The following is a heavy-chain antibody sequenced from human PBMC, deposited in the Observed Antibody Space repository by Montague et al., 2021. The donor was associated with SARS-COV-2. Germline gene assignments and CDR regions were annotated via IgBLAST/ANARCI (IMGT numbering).Heavy chain of an antibody. V-gene: IGHV2-70*01. D-gene: IGHD3-10*01. CDR1: GFSLSTSGMC. CDR2: IDWDDDK. CDR3: ARTYYYGSGSYYTYYFDY. Sequence: PVLVKPTQTLTLTCTFSGFSLSTSGMCVSWIRQPPGKALEWLALIDWDDDKYYSTSLKTRLTISKDTSKNQVVLTMTNMDPVDTATYYCARTYYYGSGSYYTYYFDYWGQGTLVTVSS. J-gene: IGHJ4*02.